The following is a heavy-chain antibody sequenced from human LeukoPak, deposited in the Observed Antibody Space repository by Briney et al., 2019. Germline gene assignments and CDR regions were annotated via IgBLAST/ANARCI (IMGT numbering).Heavy chain of an antibody. D-gene: IGHD6-19*01. J-gene: IGHJ6*03. CDR2: IRYDGSNK. CDR1: GFTFSSYD. V-gene: IGHV3-30*02. Sequence: GVSLRLSCAASGFTFSSYDIHWVRQAPGKGLEWVAFIRYDGSNKYYADSVRGRFTISRDNSKNTLYLQMNSLRAEDTAVYFCAKGSKAVLFTRDHYMDVWGKGTTVTISS. CDR3: AKGSKAVLFTRDHYMDV.